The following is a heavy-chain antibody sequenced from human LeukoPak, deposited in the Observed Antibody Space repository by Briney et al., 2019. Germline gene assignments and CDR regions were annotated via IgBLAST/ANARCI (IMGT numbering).Heavy chain of an antibody. CDR3: ARHSPYSDPWYFDY. CDR2: IYYTGSP. V-gene: IGHV4-39*01. CDR1: GVSISSTSYY. Sequence: NSSETLSLTCTVSGVSISSTSYYWGWTRQPPGKGLEWIGNIYYTGSPYYDPSLKSRVTISVDTSKNQFSLKLSSVTAADTAVYYCARHSPYSDPWYFDYWGQGTLVTVSS. J-gene: IGHJ4*02. D-gene: IGHD6-13*01.